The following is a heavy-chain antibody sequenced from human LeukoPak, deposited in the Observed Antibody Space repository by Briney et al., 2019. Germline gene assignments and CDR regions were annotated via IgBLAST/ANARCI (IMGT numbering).Heavy chain of an antibody. CDR2: IYSSGST. CDR1: GGSISSYF. V-gene: IGHV4-4*07. Sequence: PSETLSLTCTFSGGSISSYFWSWLRQPAGKGLEWIGRIYSSGSTNYNPSLKSRVTMSVDTSKNQLSLQLSSVTAADTAVYYCASTSLAVAGTSFDYRGQGTLVTVSS. CDR3: ASTSLAVAGTSFDY. J-gene: IGHJ4*02. D-gene: IGHD6-19*01.